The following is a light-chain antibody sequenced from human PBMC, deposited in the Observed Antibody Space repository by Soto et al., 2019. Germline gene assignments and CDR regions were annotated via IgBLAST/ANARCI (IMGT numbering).Light chain of an antibody. J-gene: IGKJ1*01. CDR3: QQYHSWPPGT. V-gene: IGKV3-15*01. CDR1: QSVSSN. Sequence: EIGMTQSRATLSVSPGERATLSCRASQSVSSNLAWYQQKPGQAPRLLIYGASTRATGIPARFSGSGSGTEFTLTISSLQSEDFAVYHCQQYHSWPPGTFGQGTKVDIK. CDR2: GAS.